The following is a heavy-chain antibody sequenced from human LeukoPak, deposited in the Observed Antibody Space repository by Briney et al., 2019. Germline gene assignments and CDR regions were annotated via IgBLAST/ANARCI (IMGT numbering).Heavy chain of an antibody. CDR1: GYTFTGYY. CDR2: IDPSGGST. V-gene: IGHV1-46*01. J-gene: IGHJ4*02. CDR3: ARDRGQGYYGSGSYFDY. Sequence: ASVKVSCKASGYTFTGYYMHWVRQAPGQGLEWMGLIDPSGGSTSYAQKFQGRVTMTRDTSTSTAYMELRSLRSDDTAVYYCARDRGQGYYGSGSYFDYWGQGTLVTVSS. D-gene: IGHD3-10*01.